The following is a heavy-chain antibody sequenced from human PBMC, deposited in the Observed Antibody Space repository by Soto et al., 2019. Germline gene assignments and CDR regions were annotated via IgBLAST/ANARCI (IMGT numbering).Heavy chain of an antibody. D-gene: IGHD3-10*01. CDR3: AHRGLGRDYFDAFDI. J-gene: IGHJ3*02. CDR2: IYWNDDK. V-gene: IGHV2-5*01. Sequence: SGPTLVNPTQTLTLTCTFSGFSLSTSGVGVGWIRQPPGKALEWLALIYWNDDKRYSPSLKSRLTITKDTSKNQVVLTMTNMDPVDTATYYCAHRGLGRDYFDAFDIWGQGTMVTVSS. CDR1: GFSLSTSGVG.